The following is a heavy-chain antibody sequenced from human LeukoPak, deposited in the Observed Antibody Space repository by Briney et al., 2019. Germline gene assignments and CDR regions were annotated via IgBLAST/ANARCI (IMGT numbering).Heavy chain of an antibody. CDR2: ISGSGGST. CDR1: GFTFSSYA. Sequence: PGGSLRLSCAASGFTFSSYAMSWVRQAPGKGLERVSAISGSGGSTYYADSVKGRFTISRDNSKNTLYLQMNSLRAEDTAVYYCAKAAGTSDYGDYPYYFDYWGQGTLVTVSS. D-gene: IGHD4-17*01. CDR3: AKAAGTSDYGDYPYYFDY. J-gene: IGHJ4*02. V-gene: IGHV3-23*01.